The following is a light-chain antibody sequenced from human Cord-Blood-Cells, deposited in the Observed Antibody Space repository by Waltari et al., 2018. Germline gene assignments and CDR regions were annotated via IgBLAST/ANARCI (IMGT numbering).Light chain of an antibody. CDR2: DVS. V-gene: IGLV2-11*01. Sequence: QSALTQPRSVSGSPGQSVTISCTGTSSDVGGYNYVSWYQQHTGKAPKLMFYDVSNRPSGVPDRFSGSKSGNTASLTISGLQAEDEADYYCCSYAGSYTLYVFGTGTKVTVL. J-gene: IGLJ1*01. CDR3: CSYAGSYTLYV. CDR1: SSDVGGYNY.